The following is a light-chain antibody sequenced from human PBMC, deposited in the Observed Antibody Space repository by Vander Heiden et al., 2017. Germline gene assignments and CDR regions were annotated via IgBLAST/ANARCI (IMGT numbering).Light chain of an antibody. Sequence: DIQMTQSPSTLSASVGDRVSITCRASQNINTWLAWYQQKPGKAPNLLIYDASNLGSGGPSRFSGSGSGTGFTLTISSLQPDDFATYYCQHYDSYSPAFGQGTNVEVK. CDR3: QHYDSYSPA. CDR2: DAS. CDR1: QNINTW. J-gene: IGKJ1*01. V-gene: IGKV1-5*01.